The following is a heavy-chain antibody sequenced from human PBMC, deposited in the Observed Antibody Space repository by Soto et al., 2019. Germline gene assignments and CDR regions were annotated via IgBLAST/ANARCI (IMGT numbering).Heavy chain of an antibody. Sequence: SETLSLICTVSGGSISSGGYYWSWIRQHPGKGLEWIGYIYYSGSTYYNPPLKSRVTISVDTSKNQFSLKLSSVTAADTAVYYCARDRGLQGWFDPWGQGTLVTVSS. D-gene: IGHD4-17*01. CDR3: ARDRGLQGWFDP. J-gene: IGHJ5*02. V-gene: IGHV4-31*03. CDR2: IYYSGST. CDR1: GGSISSGGYY.